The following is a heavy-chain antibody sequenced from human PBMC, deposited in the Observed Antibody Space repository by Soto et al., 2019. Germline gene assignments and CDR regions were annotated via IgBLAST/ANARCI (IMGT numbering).Heavy chain of an antibody. Sequence: GASVKVSCKASGYTFTGYYMHWVRQAPGQGLEWMGWINPNSGGTNYAQKFQGWVTMTRDTSISTAYMELSRLRSDDTAVYYCARGNGDYWDYYYYMDVWGKGTTVTVSS. J-gene: IGHJ6*03. CDR3: ARGNGDYWDYYYYMDV. CDR2: INPNSGGT. V-gene: IGHV1-2*04. CDR1: GYTFTGYY. D-gene: IGHD4-17*01.